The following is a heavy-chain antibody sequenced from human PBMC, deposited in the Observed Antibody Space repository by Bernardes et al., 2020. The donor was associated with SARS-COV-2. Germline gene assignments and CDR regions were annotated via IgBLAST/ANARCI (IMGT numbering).Heavy chain of an antibody. CDR1: GFTFSSYS. CDR3: AREYSSYEYYYYYGMDV. V-gene: IGHV3-21*01. Sequence: GGSLRLSCAASGFTFSSYSMNWVRQAPGKGLEWVSSISSSSSYIYYADSVKGRFTISRDNAKNSLYLQMNSLRAEDTAVYYCAREYSSYEYYYYYGMDVWGQGTTVTVAS. D-gene: IGHD6-19*01. CDR2: ISSSSSYI. J-gene: IGHJ6*02.